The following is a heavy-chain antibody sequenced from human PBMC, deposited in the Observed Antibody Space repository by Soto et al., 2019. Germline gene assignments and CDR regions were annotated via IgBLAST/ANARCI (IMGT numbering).Heavy chain of an antibody. CDR2: IYNSGST. V-gene: IGHV4-59*12. D-gene: IGHD2-15*01. Sequence: PSETLSLTCTVSGGSISSYYWSWIRRPPGKGLEWIGYIYNSGSTHSNPSLQSRVTMSVDKSKNQFSLRLSSVTAADTAVYYCARVVYCSGGSCYPAYRGMDVWGPGTTVT. J-gene: IGHJ6*02. CDR1: GGSISSYY. CDR3: ARVVYCSGGSCYPAYRGMDV.